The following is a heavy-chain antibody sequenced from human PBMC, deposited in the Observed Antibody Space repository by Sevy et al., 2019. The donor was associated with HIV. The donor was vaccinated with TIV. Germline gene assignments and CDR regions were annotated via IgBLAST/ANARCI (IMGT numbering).Heavy chain of an antibody. V-gene: IGHV3-74*01. CDR1: GFTFSSYW. CDR3: ARDTSEWLVSQPDY. D-gene: IGHD6-19*01. J-gene: IGHJ4*02. CDR2: INRDGSST. Sequence: GGSLRLSCAASGFTFSSYWMHWVRQAPGKGLVWVSRINRDGSSTSYADSVKGRFTISRDNAKNTLYLQMNSLRAEDTAVYYCARDTSEWLVSQPDYWDQGTLVTVSS.